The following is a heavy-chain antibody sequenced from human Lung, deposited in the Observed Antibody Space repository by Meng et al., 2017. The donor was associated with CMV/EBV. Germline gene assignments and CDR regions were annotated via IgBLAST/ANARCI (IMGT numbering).Heavy chain of an antibody. CDR2: INPSGGST. J-gene: IGHJ4*03. CDR1: GYTFTTYY. Sequence: QVELVQSGAEVKKPGASVKVSCKASGYTFTTYYMHWVRQAPGQGLEWMGIINPSGGSTSYAQNFQGRVTMTRDTSTSTVYMELSSLRSEDTAVYYCAREMPMTCYFDQWGQGTLVTVSS. CDR3: AREMPMTCYFDQ. V-gene: IGHV1-46*01. D-gene: IGHD3-22*01.